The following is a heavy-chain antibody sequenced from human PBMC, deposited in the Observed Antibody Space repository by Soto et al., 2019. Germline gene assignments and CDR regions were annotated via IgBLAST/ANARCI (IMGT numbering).Heavy chain of an antibody. CDR2: IYYSGST. J-gene: IGHJ6*02. V-gene: IGHV4-31*03. CDR1: GGSISSGGYY. Sequence: SETLSLTCTVSGGSISSGGYYWSWIRQHPGKGLEWIGYIYYSGSTYYNPSLKSRVTISVDTSKNQFSLKLSSVTAADTAVYYCTRHQRWLQFPSYYYYGMDVWGQGTTVTVSS. CDR3: TRHQRWLQFPSYYYYGMDV. D-gene: IGHD5-12*01.